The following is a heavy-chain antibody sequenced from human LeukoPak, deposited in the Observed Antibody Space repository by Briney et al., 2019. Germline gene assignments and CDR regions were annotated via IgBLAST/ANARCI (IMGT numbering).Heavy chain of an antibody. V-gene: IGHV4-59*01. CDR1: GGSISTYY. CDR3: ARHCGDYGGGVDY. CDR2: IYYNGYT. J-gene: IGHJ4*02. Sequence: SETLSLTCTVSGGSISTYYWSWVRQPPGKGLEWIAYIYYNGYTKYSPSLEGRVTISVDTSKSQFSLKMNSLTASDTAVYYCARHCGDYGGGVDYWGQGTLVTVSS. D-gene: IGHD4-17*01.